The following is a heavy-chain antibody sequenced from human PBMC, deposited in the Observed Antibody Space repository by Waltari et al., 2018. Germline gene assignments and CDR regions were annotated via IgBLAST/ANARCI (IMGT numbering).Heavy chain of an antibody. CDR2: IYQSGST. Sequence: QVQLQESGPGLVKPSGTLSPTCAVSGVSLSTNNWWSWVRQPPGKGLGWIGEIYQSGSTNYNPSLGSRVAISVDKAKNQFALKVRSVTAADTAVYYCARVAVPAVTTNWFDPWGQGTLVTVSS. CDR1: GVSLSTNNW. D-gene: IGHD2-2*01. V-gene: IGHV4-4*02. J-gene: IGHJ5*02. CDR3: ARVAVPAVTTNWFDP.